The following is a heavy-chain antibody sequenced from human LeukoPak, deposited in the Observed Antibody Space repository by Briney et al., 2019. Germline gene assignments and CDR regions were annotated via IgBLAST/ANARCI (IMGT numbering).Heavy chain of an antibody. J-gene: IGHJ4*02. CDR3: ASSRGRCFDY. Sequence: SETLSLTCTVSGGSISSYYWSWIEQPPGKGLEWIGYIYYSGSTNYNPSLKSRVTISVDTSKNQFSLKLSSVTAAGTAVYYCASSRGRCFDYWGQGTLVTVSS. V-gene: IGHV4-59*01. CDR2: IYYSGST. D-gene: IGHD3-10*01. CDR1: GGSISSYY.